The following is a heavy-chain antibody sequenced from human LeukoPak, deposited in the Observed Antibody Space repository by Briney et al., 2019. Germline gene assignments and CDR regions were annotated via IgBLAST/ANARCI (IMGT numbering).Heavy chain of an antibody. J-gene: IGHJ6*03. CDR1: GFTFGDYS. Sequence: PGGSLRLSCTTSGFTFGDYSMTWVRQAPGKGLEWVGLIRKKPFAGTTEYAASVKGRFTISRDDSKSIVYLQMYSLKTEDTAVYFCTRGEQPLYYYFYSMDAWGKGTSVTVSS. V-gene: IGHV3-49*04. D-gene: IGHD6-13*01. CDR3: TRGEQPLYYYFYSMDA. CDR2: IRKKPFAGTT.